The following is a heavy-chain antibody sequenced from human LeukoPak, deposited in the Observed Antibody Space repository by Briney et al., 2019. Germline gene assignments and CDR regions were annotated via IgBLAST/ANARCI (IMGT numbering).Heavy chain of an antibody. J-gene: IGHJ3*01. D-gene: IGHD3-16*01. CDR3: ARDDYGVFDAFDV. CDR1: GGSISSHY. CDR2: IYNSGST. V-gene: IGHV4-59*08. Sequence: PSETLSLTCTVSGGSISSHYWSWIRQPPGKGLEWIGCIYNSGSTNYNPSLKSRVTISLDTSKNQFSLHLTSVTAADTAVYFCARDDYGVFDAFDVWGQGTVVTVSS.